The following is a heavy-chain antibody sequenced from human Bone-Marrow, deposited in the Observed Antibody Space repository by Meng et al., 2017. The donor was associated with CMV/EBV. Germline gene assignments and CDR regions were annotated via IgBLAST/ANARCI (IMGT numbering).Heavy chain of an antibody. V-gene: IGHV4-34*01. CDR1: GGSISNSY. CDR3: ARCSYYYYGMDV. CDR2: INHSGST. J-gene: IGHJ6*02. Sequence: SETLSLTCTVSGGSISNSYWNWIRQPPGKGLEWIGEINHSGSTNYNPSLKSRVTISVDTSKNQFSLKLSSVTAADTAVYYCARCSYYYYGMDVWGQGTTVTVPS. D-gene: IGHD2-15*01.